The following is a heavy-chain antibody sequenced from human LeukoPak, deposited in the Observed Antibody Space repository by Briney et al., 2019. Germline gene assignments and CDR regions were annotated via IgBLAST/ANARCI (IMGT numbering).Heavy chain of an antibody. J-gene: IGHJ4*02. D-gene: IGHD3-16*02. Sequence: ASVKVSCKASGYTFTGYYMHWVRQAPGQGLEWMGWINPNSGGSNYAQKFKGWVTLTRDATVNTTYMELSRLTSDVTAVYFCARGTPGSYLGYWGQGTLVTVSP. CDR3: ARGTPGSYLGY. CDR2: INPNSGGS. CDR1: GYTFTGYY. V-gene: IGHV1-2*04.